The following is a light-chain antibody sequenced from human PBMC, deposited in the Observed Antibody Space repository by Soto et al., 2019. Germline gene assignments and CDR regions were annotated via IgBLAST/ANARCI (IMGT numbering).Light chain of an antibody. Sequence: DIQMTQSPSSLSASVGDRVIITCRASQTIRKYLNWYQQKPGKAPELLIHSASTLQTGVPSRFSGSGSGTDFALTITSLQPEDFATYYCQQSYTTPVTFGQGTRLEIK. CDR3: QQSYTTPVT. V-gene: IGKV1-39*01. CDR1: QTIRKY. CDR2: SAS. J-gene: IGKJ5*01.